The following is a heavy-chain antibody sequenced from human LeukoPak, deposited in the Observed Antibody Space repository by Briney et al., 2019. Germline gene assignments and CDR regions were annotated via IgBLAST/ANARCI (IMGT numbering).Heavy chain of an antibody. CDR3: AKGVAGTPNYYYGMDV. V-gene: IGHV3-30*18. CDR2: ISYDGSNK. D-gene: IGHD6-19*01. CDR1: GFTFSSYG. Sequence: GRSLRLSCAASGFTFSSYGMHWVRQAPGKGLEWVAVISYDGSNKYYADSVKGRFTISRDNSKNTLYLQMNSLRAEDTAVYYCAKGVAGTPNYYYGMDVWGQGTTVTVSS. J-gene: IGHJ6*02.